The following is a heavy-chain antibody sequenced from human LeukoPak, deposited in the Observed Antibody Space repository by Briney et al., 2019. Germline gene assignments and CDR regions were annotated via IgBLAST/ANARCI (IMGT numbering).Heavy chain of an antibody. Sequence: GSLRLSFAASGFAFSSYSMNWVRRAPGKGLEWVSSIISSSSYIYYADSVKGRFTISRDNAKNSLYLQMNSLRTEDTAVYYCAREPSGTAIDYWGQGTLVTVSS. J-gene: IGHJ4*02. CDR1: GFAFSSYS. CDR2: IISSSSYI. CDR3: AREPSGTAIDY. V-gene: IGHV3-21*01. D-gene: IGHD1-1*01.